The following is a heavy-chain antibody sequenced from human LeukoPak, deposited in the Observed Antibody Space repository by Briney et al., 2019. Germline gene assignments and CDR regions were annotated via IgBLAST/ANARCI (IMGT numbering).Heavy chain of an antibody. J-gene: IGHJ5*02. Sequence: SETLSLTCTVSGDSMTMNSYSWGWVRQPPGKALEWIGCVSSSGRTNYNPSLKSRVTISVDTSKNQFSLKLSSVTAADTAVYYCARGGRTYYYGSGRFDPWGQGTLVTVSS. CDR3: ARGGRTYYYGSGRFDP. CDR1: GDSMTMNSYS. D-gene: IGHD3-10*01. CDR2: VSSSGRT. V-gene: IGHV4-39*07.